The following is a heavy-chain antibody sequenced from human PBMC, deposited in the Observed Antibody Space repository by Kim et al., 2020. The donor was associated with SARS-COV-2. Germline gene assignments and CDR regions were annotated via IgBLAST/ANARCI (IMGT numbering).Heavy chain of an antibody. J-gene: IGHJ4*02. Sequence: SETLSLTCTVSCGSISSSSYYWGWIRQPPGKGLEWIGSIYYSGSTYYNPSLKSRVTISVDTSKNQFSLKLSSVTAADTAVYYCARRDDSSGYYYFDYWGQGTLVTVSS. CDR2: IYYSGST. D-gene: IGHD3-22*01. V-gene: IGHV4-39*01. CDR1: CGSISSSSYY. CDR3: ARRDDSSGYYYFDY.